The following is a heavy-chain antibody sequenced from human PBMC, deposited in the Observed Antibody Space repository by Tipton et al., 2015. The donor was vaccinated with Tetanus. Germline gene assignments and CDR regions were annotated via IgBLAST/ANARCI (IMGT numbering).Heavy chain of an antibody. Sequence: LRLSCEVSGFIFSSYTMNWVRQTPGKGLEWIGYIYFTGTTYYNPSLESRLTISIDTSKNQFSLELTSVTAADTAVYYCARDSYYSSRWSFADYWGQGTLVTVSS. D-gene: IGHD3-22*01. CDR2: IYFTGTT. J-gene: IGHJ4*02. CDR3: ARDSYYSSRWSFADY. V-gene: IGHV4-31*02. CDR1: GFIFSSYT.